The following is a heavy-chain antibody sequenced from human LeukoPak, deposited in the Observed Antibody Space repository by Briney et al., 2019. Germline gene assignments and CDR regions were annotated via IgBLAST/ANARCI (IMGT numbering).Heavy chain of an antibody. J-gene: IGHJ4*02. Sequence: SETLSLTCAVYGRSFSGYYWSWIRQPPGKGLEWIGEINHSGSTNYNPSLKSRVTISVDTSKNQFSLKLSSVTAADTAVYYCARDGRLVRGASDYWGQGTLVTVSS. CDR1: GRSFSGYY. V-gene: IGHV4-34*01. CDR2: INHSGST. CDR3: ARDGRLVRGASDY. D-gene: IGHD3-10*01.